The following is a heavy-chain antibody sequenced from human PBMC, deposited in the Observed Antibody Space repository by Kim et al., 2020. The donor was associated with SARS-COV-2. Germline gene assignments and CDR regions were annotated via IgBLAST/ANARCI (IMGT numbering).Heavy chain of an antibody. V-gene: IGHV3-11*01. CDR3: AKGGGYSGYGD. J-gene: IGHJ4*02. Sequence: GGSLRLSCAASGFTFSDYYMTWIRQAPGKGLEWISYITSTGGTIYYADSVKGRFTISRDNAKNSLYLQMNSLRAEDTAVYYCAKGGGYSGYGDWGQGTLVTVSS. CDR2: ITSTGGTI. D-gene: IGHD5-12*01. CDR1: GFTFSDYY.